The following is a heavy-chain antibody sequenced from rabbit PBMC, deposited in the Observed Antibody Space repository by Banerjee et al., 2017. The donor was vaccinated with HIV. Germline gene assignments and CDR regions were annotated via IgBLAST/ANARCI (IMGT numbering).Heavy chain of an antibody. CDR3: ARHASGSGYYYYFNL. V-gene: IGHV1S45*01. Sequence: EESGGGPVQPEGSLTLTCTASGVSVSSSCWICWVRQAPGKGPEWIAYIYPGFGIRNYANSVKGRFTISSDNAQNTVFLQMTSLTAADTATYFCARHASGSGYYYYFNLWGQGTLVTVS. J-gene: IGHJ4*01. CDR2: IYPGFGIR. CDR1: GVSVSSSCW. D-gene: IGHD1-1*01.